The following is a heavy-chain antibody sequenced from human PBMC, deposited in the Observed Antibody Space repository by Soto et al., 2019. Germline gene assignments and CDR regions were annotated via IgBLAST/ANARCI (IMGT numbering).Heavy chain of an antibody. D-gene: IGHD2-15*01. Sequence: QVQLVQSGAEVKKPGSSVKVSCKASGGTFSSYAISWVRQAPGQGLEWMGGIIPIFGTANYAQKFQGRVTMTADESTSTAYMELSSLRSEDTAVYYCARGFPMVVAATRGYYYGMDVWGQGTTVTVSS. CDR3: ARGFPMVVAATRGYYYGMDV. J-gene: IGHJ6*02. CDR1: GGTFSSYA. CDR2: IIPIFGTA. V-gene: IGHV1-69*01.